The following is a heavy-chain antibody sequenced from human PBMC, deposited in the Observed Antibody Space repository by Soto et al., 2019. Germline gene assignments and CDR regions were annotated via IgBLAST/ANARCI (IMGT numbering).Heavy chain of an antibody. V-gene: IGHV6-1*01. Sequence: SQTLSLTCAISGDSVSSSNAAWNWIRQSPSRGLEWMGRTYYKSKWRNDYAESVRSRISINPDTSKNQFSLQLNSVTPEDSAVYYCAKQAAQQWSAFDVWGQGTMVTVSS. CDR3: AKQAAQQWSAFDV. CDR2: TYYKSKWRN. D-gene: IGHD6-19*01. CDR1: GDSVSSSNAA. J-gene: IGHJ3*01.